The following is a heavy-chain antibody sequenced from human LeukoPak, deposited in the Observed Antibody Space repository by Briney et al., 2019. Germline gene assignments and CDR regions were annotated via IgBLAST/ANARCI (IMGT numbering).Heavy chain of an antibody. J-gene: IGHJ5*02. CDR2: VNPNSGGT. D-gene: IGHD6-19*01. CDR1: GFTFNAYN. V-gene: IGHV1-2*02. CDR3: AREPYSSGWFP. Sequence: ASVKVSCKASGFTFNAYNIHWVRQAPGQGLEWMGWVNPNSGGTKYAQKFQGRVTMTRDTSISTAYMELSRLRSDDTAVYYCAREPYSSGWFPWGQGTLVTVSS.